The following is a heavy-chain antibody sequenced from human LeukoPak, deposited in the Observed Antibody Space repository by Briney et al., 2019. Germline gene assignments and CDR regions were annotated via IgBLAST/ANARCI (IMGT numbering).Heavy chain of an antibody. CDR3: ARDREYYYDSSGYYNDAFDI. CDR1: GGTFSSYA. Sequence: GASVKVPCKASGGTFSSYAISWVRQAPGQGLEWMGRIIPIFGIANYAQKFQGRVTITADKSTSTAYMELSSLRSEDTAVYYCARDREYYYDSSGYYNDAFDIWGQGTMVTVSS. D-gene: IGHD3-22*01. V-gene: IGHV1-69*04. J-gene: IGHJ3*02. CDR2: IIPIFGIA.